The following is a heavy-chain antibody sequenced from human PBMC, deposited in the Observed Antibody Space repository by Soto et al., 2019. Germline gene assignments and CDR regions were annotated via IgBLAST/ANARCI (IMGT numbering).Heavy chain of an antibody. D-gene: IGHD4-17*01. CDR3: ARQSPTPGYYYFSYGMDV. Sequence: PGESLKISCKASGYIFTLYWIGWVRQMPGKGLERMGIIYPGDSDTRYSLSFQGQVTISADKSISTASLQWSSLKASDTAVYYCARQSPTPGYYYFSYGMDVWGQGTTVTVSS. CDR2: IYPGDSDT. J-gene: IGHJ6*02. V-gene: IGHV5-51*01. CDR1: GYIFTLYW.